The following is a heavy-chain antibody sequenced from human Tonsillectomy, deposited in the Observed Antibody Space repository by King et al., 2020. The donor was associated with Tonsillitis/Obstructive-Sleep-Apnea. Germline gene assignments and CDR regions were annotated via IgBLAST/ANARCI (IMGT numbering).Heavy chain of an antibody. CDR1: GDSISSYY. Sequence: VQLQESGPGLVKPSETLSLTCTVSGDSISSYYWNWIRQPPGKGLEWIGYIYYSGSTDYNPSLQSRVTISLDTSKNQFSLRLSSVTAAETAVYYCASDSQAAYYDILTGYSPHNWFDPWGQGTLVTVSS. CDR3: ASDSQAAYYDILTGYSPHNWFDP. V-gene: IGHV4-59*01. J-gene: IGHJ5*02. CDR2: IYYSGST. D-gene: IGHD3-9*01.